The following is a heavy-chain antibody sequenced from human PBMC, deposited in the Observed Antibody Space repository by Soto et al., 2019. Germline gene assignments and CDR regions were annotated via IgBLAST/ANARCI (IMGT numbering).Heavy chain of an antibody. Sequence: ASVKVSCKASGYTFTSYGISWVRQAPGQGLEWMGWISAYNGNTNYAQKLKGRVTMTTDTSTSTAYMELRSLRSDDTAVFYCARGSVTRYCSSTSCYTYLDYWGQGTLVTVSS. CDR3: ARGSVTRYCSSTSCYTYLDY. CDR2: ISAYNGNT. V-gene: IGHV1-18*01. CDR1: GYTFTSYG. D-gene: IGHD2-2*02. J-gene: IGHJ4*02.